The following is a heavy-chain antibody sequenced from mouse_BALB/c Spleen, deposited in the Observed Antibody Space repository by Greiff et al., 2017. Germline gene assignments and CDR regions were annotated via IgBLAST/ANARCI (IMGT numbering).Heavy chain of an antibody. Sequence: VQLKESGAELVKPGASVKLSCTASGFNIKDTYMHWVKQRPEQGLEWIGRIDPANGNTKYDPKFQGKATITADTSSNTAYLQLSSLTSEDTAVYYCARTTMITYYFDYWGQGTTLTVSS. D-gene: IGHD2-4*01. CDR2: IDPANGNT. J-gene: IGHJ2*01. CDR1: GFNIKDTY. CDR3: ARTTMITYYFDY. V-gene: IGHV14-3*02.